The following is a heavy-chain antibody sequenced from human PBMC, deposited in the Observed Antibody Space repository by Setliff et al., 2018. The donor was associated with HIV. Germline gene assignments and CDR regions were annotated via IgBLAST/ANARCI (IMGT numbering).Heavy chain of an antibody. D-gene: IGHD2-21*02. CDR3: ARDTVGDSRVTEFDY. Sequence: ETLSLTCAVSGGSFSGYYWSWIRQPPGKGLEWIGEINQSGGINYNPSLKSRVIISLDTSKNQLSLRLSSMTAADTAVYYCARDTVGDSRVTEFDYWGQGTLVTVSS. CDR1: GGSFSGYY. J-gene: IGHJ4*02. V-gene: IGHV4-34*01. CDR2: INQSGGI.